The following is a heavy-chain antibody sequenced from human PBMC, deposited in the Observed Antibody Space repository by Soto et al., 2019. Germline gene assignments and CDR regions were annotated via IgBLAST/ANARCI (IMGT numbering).Heavy chain of an antibody. D-gene: IGHD3-10*01. V-gene: IGHV3-23*04. CDR3: AKVEFVYGSGRSPDH. Sequence: EVQLVESGGGSVQPGGSLRLSCVVSGFPFRPYAMSWVRQAPGKGLEWVSVIRVGGGETYYTDSVKGRFTISRDDYKNTLYLQRDGLRADATAVYHCAKVEFVYGSGRSPDHWGHGVLVTVSS. CDR1: GFPFRPYA. J-gene: IGHJ4*01. CDR2: IRVGGGET.